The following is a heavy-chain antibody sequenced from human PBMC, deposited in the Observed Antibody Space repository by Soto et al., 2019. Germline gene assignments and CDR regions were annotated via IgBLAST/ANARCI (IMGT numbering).Heavy chain of an antibody. D-gene: IGHD1-26*01. J-gene: IGHJ4*02. CDR1: GFTFSSYG. CDR3: SKQYSGSYLDY. Sequence: QVQLVESGGGVVQPGRSLRLSCAASGFTFSSYGMHWVRQAPGKGLEWVSVISYDGSNKYYADSVKGRFTISRNNSKNTLYLQMNSLRAEDTAVYYCSKQYSGSYLDYWGQGTLVTVCS. CDR2: ISYDGSNK. V-gene: IGHV3-30*18.